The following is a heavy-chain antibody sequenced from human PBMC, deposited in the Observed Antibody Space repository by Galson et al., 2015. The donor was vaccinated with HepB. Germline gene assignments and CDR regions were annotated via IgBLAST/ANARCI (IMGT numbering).Heavy chain of an antibody. CDR2: IYPGDSDT. D-gene: IGHD2-2*01. CDR1: GYSFTSYW. V-gene: IGHV5-51*01. J-gene: IGHJ3*02. Sequence: QSGAEVKKPGESLKISCKGSGYSFTSYWIGWVRQMPGKGLEWMGIIYPGDSDTRYSPSFQGQVTISADKSISTAYLQWSSLKASDTAMYYCARKFEDCSSTSCPAPAFDIWGQGTMVTVSS. CDR3: ARKFEDCSSTSCPAPAFDI.